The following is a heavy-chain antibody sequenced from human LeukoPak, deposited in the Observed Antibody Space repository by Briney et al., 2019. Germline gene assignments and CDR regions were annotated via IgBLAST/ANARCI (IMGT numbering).Heavy chain of an antibody. D-gene: IGHD1-1*01. V-gene: IGHV3-53*01. CDR3: ARDGGSSTMEPTGGYYYYGMDV. J-gene: IGHJ6*02. CDR2: TYSDGSA. Sequence: GGSLTLSCAASGFTVSRNYMSWLRQAPAKGVEWVSLTYSDGSASYTDSVNGRLTISRDNSKNTLSLQLNSLRAEDTAVYYCARDGGSSTMEPTGGYYYYGMDVWGQGTTVTVSS. CDR1: GFTVSRNY.